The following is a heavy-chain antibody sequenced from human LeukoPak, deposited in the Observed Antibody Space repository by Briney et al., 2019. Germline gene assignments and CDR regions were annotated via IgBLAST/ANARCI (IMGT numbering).Heavy chain of an antibody. D-gene: IGHD3-22*01. CDR1: GGSISSSSYY. Sequence: SETLSLTCTVSGGSISSSSYYWGWIRQPPGKGLEWIGSSYYSGSTYYNPSLKSRITISVDTSKNQFSLKLSSVTAAETAVYYCARQIRIPMNWVAFDIWGQGTMVTVSS. V-gene: IGHV4-39*01. CDR3: ARQIRIPMNWVAFDI. J-gene: IGHJ3*02. CDR2: SYYSGST.